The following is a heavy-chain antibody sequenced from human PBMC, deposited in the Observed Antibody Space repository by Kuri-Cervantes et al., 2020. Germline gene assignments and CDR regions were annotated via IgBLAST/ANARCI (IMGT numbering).Heavy chain of an antibody. CDR3: ARIKGLTFDY. CDR1: GFSLNTSGVG. Sequence: SGPTLVKPTQTLTLTCTFSGFSLNTSGVGVGWIRQPPGKALEWLALIYWDDDKLYGPSLKTRLTISKDTSKNQVVLTMTNMDPVDTATYYCARIKGLTFDYWGQGTLVTVSS. CDR2: IYWDDDK. V-gene: IGHV2-5*05. J-gene: IGHJ4*02. D-gene: IGHD2-15*01.